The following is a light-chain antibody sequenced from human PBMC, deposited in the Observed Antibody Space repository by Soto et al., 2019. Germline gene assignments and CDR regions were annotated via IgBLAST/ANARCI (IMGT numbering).Light chain of an antibody. V-gene: IGLV2-8*01. J-gene: IGLJ1*01. Sequence: QSALTQPPSASGSPGQSVAISCTGTSSEVGGYNYVSWYQQHPGKAPKLMIYEVNKRPSGVPDRFSGSKSGNTASLTVSGLQAEDEADDYCSSYAGSSNVFGTATKVTVL. CDR2: EVN. CDR1: SSEVGGYNY. CDR3: SSYAGSSNV.